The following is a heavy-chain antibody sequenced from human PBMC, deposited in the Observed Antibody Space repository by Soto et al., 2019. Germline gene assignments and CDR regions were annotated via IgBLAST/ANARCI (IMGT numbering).Heavy chain of an antibody. CDR1: GFTFSSYW. CDR2: IKQDGSEK. J-gene: IGHJ6*03. Sequence: GGSLRLSCAASGFTFSSYWMSWVRQAPGKGLEWVANIKQDGSEKYYVDSVKGRFTISRDNAKNSLYLQMNSLRAEDTAVYYCARATNELLWFGELFSHYYYYYMDVWGKGTTVTVSS. CDR3: ARATNELLWFGELFSHYYYYYMDV. V-gene: IGHV3-7*01. D-gene: IGHD3-10*01.